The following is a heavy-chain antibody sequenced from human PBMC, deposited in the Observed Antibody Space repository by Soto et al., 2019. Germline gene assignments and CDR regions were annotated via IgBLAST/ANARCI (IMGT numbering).Heavy chain of an antibody. Sequence: QVQLVASGGGVVQPGTSLRLSCVGSGFTFRSFVIHWVRQAPGKGLEWVALTSYDGTNKYSADSVKGRFTISRDNSKNTLYLQMNFLRAEDTAVYYCARVTVIPAAIPHELRNWYFDLWGRGTLVTVSS. V-gene: IGHV3-30*19. J-gene: IGHJ2*01. CDR3: ARVTVIPAAIPHELRNWYFDL. D-gene: IGHD2-2*02. CDR2: TSYDGTNK. CDR1: GFTFRSFV.